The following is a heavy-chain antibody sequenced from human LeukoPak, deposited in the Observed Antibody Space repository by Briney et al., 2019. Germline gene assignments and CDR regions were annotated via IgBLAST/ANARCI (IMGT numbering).Heavy chain of an antibody. D-gene: IGHD6-13*01. CDR1: GGSISSYY. CDR3: ARETVWAAAGSGMGY. CDR2: IYTSGST. Sequence: PSETLSLTCTVSGGSISSYYWSWIRQPAGKGLEWIGRIYTSGSTNYNPSLKSRVTMSVDTSKNQFSLQLNSVTPEDTAVYYCARETVWAAAGSGMGYWGQGTLVTVSS. J-gene: IGHJ4*02. V-gene: IGHV4-4*07.